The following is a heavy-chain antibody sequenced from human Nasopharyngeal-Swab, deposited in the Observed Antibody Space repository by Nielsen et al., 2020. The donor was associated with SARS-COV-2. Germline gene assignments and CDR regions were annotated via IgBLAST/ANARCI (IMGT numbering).Heavy chain of an antibody. D-gene: IGHD3-22*01. CDR3: ARANYYDSSGYGRGYYYGMDV. CDR2: IGTAGDT. J-gene: IGHJ6*02. V-gene: IGHV3-13*01. CDR1: GFTFSSYD. Sequence: GESLKISCAASGFTFSSYDMHWVRQATGKGLEWVSAIGTAGDTYYPGSVKGRFTISSENAKNSLYLQMNSLRAVDTAVYYCARANYYDSSGYGRGYYYGMDVWGQGTTVTVSS.